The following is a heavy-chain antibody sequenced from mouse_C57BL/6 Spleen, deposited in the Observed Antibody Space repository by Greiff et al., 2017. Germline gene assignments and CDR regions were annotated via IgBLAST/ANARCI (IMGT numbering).Heavy chain of an antibody. CDR1: GYTFSDYG. J-gene: IGHJ1*03. V-gene: IGHV5-17*01. D-gene: IGHD1-1*01. CDR2: ISSGSSTI. Sequence: EVKLVESGGGLVKPGASLKLSCAASGYTFSDYGMHWVRQGPGQGLEWVAYISSGSSTIYYADTVKGRFTISRDNAKNTLFLQLTSLRSEDTAMCYCAGSSCWYFDVWGTGTTVTVS. CDR3: AGSSCWYFDV.